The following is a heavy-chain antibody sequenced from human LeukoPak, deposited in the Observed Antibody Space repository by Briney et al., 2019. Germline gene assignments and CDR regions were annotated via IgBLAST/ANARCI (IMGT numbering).Heavy chain of an antibody. CDR3: ARVAWKDTSGYYLPY. V-gene: IGHV4-34*01. CDR2: INHSGST. Sequence: SETLSLTCAVYGGSFSDHYWSWIRQPPGKGLEWIGEINHSGSTNYNPSLKSRVTISVDTSKNQFSLKLSSVTAADTAVYYCARVAWKDTSGYYLPYWGQGTLVTVSS. CDR1: GGSFSDHY. D-gene: IGHD3-22*01. J-gene: IGHJ4*02.